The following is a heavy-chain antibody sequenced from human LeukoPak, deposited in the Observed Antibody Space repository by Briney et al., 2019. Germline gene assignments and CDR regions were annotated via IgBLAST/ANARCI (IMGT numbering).Heavy chain of an antibody. CDR3: ARRSLPGIPLPGPEHDAFDI. CDR2: INPNSGGT. D-gene: IGHD6-19*01. V-gene: IGHV1-2*02. J-gene: IGHJ3*02. Sequence: ASVKVSCKTSTYTFTGYYMHWVRQAPGQGLEWMGWINPNSGGTNSAQKFQGRVTLTRDTSISTAYMELSRLRSDDTAVYYCARRSLPGIPLPGPEHDAFDIWGQGTMVTVSS. CDR1: TYTFTGYY.